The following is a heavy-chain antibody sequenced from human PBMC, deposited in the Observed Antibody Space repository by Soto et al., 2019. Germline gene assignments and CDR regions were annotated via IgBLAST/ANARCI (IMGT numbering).Heavy chain of an antibody. J-gene: IGHJ6*02. D-gene: IGHD3-10*01. CDR1: GYTFTSYG. CDR2: ISAYNGNT. Sequence: QVQLVQSGAEVKKPGASVKVSCKASGYTFTSYGISWVRQAPGQGLEWLGWISAYNGNTNYAQKLQGRVTMTTDTSTSTAYMELRSLRSDDTAVYYCAGGAVWFGELLRGGYGMDVWGQGTTVTVSS. V-gene: IGHV1-18*04. CDR3: AGGAVWFGELLRGGYGMDV.